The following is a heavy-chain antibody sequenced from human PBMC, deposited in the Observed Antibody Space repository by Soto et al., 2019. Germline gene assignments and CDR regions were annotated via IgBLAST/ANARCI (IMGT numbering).Heavy chain of an antibody. CDR1: GFTFSSYS. D-gene: IGHD6-13*01. Sequence: GGSLRLSCAASGFTFSSYSMNWVRQAPGKGLEWVASISSSRSDKYYADSVKGRFTISRDNSKNTLYLQMNSLRVEDTAVYYCGAGQYFSDYWGQGTLVTVSS. V-gene: IGHV3-21*01. J-gene: IGHJ4*02. CDR2: ISSSRSDK. CDR3: GAGQYFSDY.